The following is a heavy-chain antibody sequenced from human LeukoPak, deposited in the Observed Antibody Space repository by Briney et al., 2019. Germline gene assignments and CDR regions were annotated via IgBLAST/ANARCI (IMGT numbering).Heavy chain of an antibody. J-gene: IGHJ5*02. V-gene: IGHV1-18*01. CDR3: ARDRAFSTSHNYFDP. D-gene: IGHD2-2*01. Sequence: ASVKVSCKTSGYSFTNFGISWMRQAPGQRLEWMGWISGHNGNTNFAQRFQGKVSLTTDTITSTAYMELWSLTSDDTAVYYCARDRAFSTSHNYFDPWGQGTLVTVSS. CDR2: ISGHNGNT. CDR1: GYSFTNFG.